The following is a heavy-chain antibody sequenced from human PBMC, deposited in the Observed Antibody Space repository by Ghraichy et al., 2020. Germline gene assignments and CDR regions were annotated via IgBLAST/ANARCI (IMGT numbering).Heavy chain of an antibody. CDR3: ARDRVYDSSGYRNWFDP. V-gene: IGHV4-4*07. CDR1: GGSISSYY. Sequence: SQTLSLTCTVSGGSISSYYWSWIRQPAGKGLEWIGRIYTIGSTNYNPSLKSRVTISVDTSKNQFSLKLSSVTAAATAVYYCARDRVYDSSGYRNWFDPWGQGTLVTVSS. CDR2: IYTIGST. J-gene: IGHJ5*02. D-gene: IGHD3-22*01.